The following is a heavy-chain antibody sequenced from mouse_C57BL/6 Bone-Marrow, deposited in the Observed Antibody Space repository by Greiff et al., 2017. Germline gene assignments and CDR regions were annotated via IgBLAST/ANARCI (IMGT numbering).Heavy chain of an antibody. CDR3: TAVYYYGSSPYYFDY. CDR1: GFNIKDDY. J-gene: IGHJ2*01. CDR2: IDPENGDT. D-gene: IGHD1-1*01. Sequence: EVQLQQSGAELVRPGASVKLSCTASGFNIKDDYMHWVKQRPEQGLEWIGWIDPENGDTEYASKFQGKATITADTSSNIAYLQLSSLTSEDPAVYYCTAVYYYGSSPYYFDYWGQGTTLTVSS. V-gene: IGHV14-4*01.